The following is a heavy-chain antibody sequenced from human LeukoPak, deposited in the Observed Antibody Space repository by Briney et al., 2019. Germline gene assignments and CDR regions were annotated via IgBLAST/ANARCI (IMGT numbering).Heavy chain of an antibody. CDR2: MNPNSGNT. D-gene: IGHD5-18*01. Sequence: ASVKVSCKASGYTFTSYDINWVRQATGQGLEWMGWMNPNSGNTGYAQKFQGRVTMTRNTSISTAYMELSSLRSEDTAVYYCARRYSYGYLGYYYGMDVWGQGTTVTVSS. CDR1: GYTFTSYD. J-gene: IGHJ6*02. CDR3: ARRYSYGYLGYYYGMDV. V-gene: IGHV1-8*01.